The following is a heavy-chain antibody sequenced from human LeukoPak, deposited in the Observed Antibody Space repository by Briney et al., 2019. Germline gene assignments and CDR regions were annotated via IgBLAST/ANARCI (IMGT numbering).Heavy chain of an antibody. CDR3: ARDSGIGELGYCSGGSCGTH. D-gene: IGHD2-15*01. CDR1: GFIFSGYS. CDR2: ISSSGSTI. V-gene: IGHV3-48*04. Sequence: PGGSLRLSCAASGFIFSGYSMNWVRQAPGKGLEWVSYISSSGSTIYYADSVKGRFTISRDNAKNSLYLQMNSLRAEDTAVYYCARDSGIGELGYCSGGSCGTHWGQGTLVTVSS. J-gene: IGHJ4*02.